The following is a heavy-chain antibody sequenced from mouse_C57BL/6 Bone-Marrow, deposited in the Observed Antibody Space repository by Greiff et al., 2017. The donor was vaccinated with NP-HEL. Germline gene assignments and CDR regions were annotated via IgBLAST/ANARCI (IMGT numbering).Heavy chain of an antibody. CDR1: GYTFTSYW. J-gene: IGHJ4*01. CDR3: ARSWYHHSSTMDY. Sequence: VKLQQPGAELVRPGSSVKLSCKASGYTFTSYWMHWVKQRPIQGLEWIGNIDPSDSETHYNQKFKDKATLTVDKSSSTAYMQLSSLTSEDSAVYYCARSWYHHSSTMDYWGQGTSVTVSS. D-gene: IGHD1-1*02. V-gene: IGHV1-52*01. CDR2: IDPSDSET.